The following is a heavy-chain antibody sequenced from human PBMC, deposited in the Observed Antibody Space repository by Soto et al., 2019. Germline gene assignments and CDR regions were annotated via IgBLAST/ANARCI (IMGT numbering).Heavy chain of an antibody. CDR3: ARRYGRAIDY. J-gene: IGHJ4*02. D-gene: IGHD3-16*01. CDR2: IYYSGST. Sequence: QVQLQESGPGLVKPSETLSLTCTVSGGSISSYYWSWIRQPPGKGLEWIGYIYYSGSTNYNPSLKRRVTITVDTSKNQFSLKLSSVTAADTAVYYCARRYGRAIDYWGQGTLVTVSS. CDR1: GGSISSYY. V-gene: IGHV4-59*08.